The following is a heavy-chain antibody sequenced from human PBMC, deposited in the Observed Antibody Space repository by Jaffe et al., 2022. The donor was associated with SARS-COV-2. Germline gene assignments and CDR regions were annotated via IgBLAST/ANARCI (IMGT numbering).Heavy chain of an antibody. V-gene: IGHV4-31*03. J-gene: IGHJ4*02. CDR2: IYYSGST. Sequence: QVQLQESGPGLVKPSQTLSLTCTVSGGSISSGGYYWSWIRQHPGKGLEWIGYIYYSGSTYYNPSLKSRVTISVDTSKNQFSLKLSSVTAADTAVYYCARGVRYCSSTSCFTFDYWGQGTLVTVSS. CDR1: GGSISSGGYY. D-gene: IGHD2-2*01. CDR3: ARGVRYCSSTSCFTFDY.